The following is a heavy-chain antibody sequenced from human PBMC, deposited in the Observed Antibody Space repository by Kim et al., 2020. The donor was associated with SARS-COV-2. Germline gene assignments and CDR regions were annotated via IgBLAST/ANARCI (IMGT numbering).Heavy chain of an antibody. Sequence: ASVKVSCKASGYTFTSYDINWVRQATGQGLEWMGWMNPNSGNTGYAQKFQGRVTMTRNTSISTAYMELSSLRSEDTAVYYCARVYCSSTSCYMGEYAFDIWGQGTMVTVSS. CDR3: ARVYCSSTSCYMGEYAFDI. J-gene: IGHJ3*02. CDR1: GYTFTSYD. D-gene: IGHD2-2*02. V-gene: IGHV1-8*01. CDR2: MNPNSGNT.